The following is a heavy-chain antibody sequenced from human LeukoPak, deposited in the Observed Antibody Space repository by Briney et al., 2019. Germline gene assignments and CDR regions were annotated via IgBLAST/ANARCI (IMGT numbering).Heavy chain of an antibody. CDR1: GFSVSNNY. J-gene: IGHJ1*01. Sequence: GGSLRLSCAISGFSVSNNYVSWVRQAPGKWLEWVSIVYSGRGTNYAESVKGRFTISRDDSKNTVSLQMNSLRAEDTAVYYCASRNMASIGVYFQHWGQGTLVTVSS. CDR3: ASRNMASIGVYFQH. CDR2: VYSGRGT. D-gene: IGHD5-24*01. V-gene: IGHV3-66*01.